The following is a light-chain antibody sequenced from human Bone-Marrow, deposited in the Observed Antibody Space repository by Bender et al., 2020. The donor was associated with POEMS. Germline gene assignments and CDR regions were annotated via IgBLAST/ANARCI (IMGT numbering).Light chain of an antibody. J-gene: IGLJ2*01. CDR3: CSYAGSTMVI. V-gene: IGLV2-23*01. Sequence: QSALTQPASVSGFPGQSITITCTGTISDVGRFNLVSWYQQHPGQAPKLIIYEGNKGPSGVSNRFSGSKSGNTASLTISGLQAEDEADYYCCSYAGSTMVIVGGGTKLTVL. CDR2: EGN. CDR1: ISDVGRFNL.